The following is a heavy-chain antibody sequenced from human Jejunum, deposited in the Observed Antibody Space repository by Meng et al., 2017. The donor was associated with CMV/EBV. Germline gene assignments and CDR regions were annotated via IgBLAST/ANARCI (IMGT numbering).Heavy chain of an antibody. Sequence: VQLVQHGSDFNRPWASVKVSCKASGYTCTSYTMNWVRQAPGQGLEWMGWINTNTANPTYAQGFTGRFVFSLDTSFRTAYLQISSLKAEDTAVYYCARVAPSGYRYFDYWGQGTLVTVSS. V-gene: IGHV7-4-1*02. D-gene: IGHD3-3*01. CDR3: ARVAPSGYRYFDY. CDR1: GYTCTSYT. J-gene: IGHJ4*02. CDR2: INTNTANP.